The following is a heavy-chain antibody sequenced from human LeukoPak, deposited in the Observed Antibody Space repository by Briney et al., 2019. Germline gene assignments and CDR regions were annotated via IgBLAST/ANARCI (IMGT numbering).Heavy chain of an antibody. CDR3: ARVNSYYYYMDV. V-gene: IGHV3-20*04. J-gene: IGHJ6*03. CDR2: INWNGGST. Sequence: GGSLRLSCAASGFTFSNAWMTWVRQAPGKGLEWVSGINWNGGSTGHADSVKGRFTISRDNAKNSLYLQMNSLRAEDTALYYCARVNSYYYYMDVWGKGTTVTVSS. CDR1: GFTFSNAW.